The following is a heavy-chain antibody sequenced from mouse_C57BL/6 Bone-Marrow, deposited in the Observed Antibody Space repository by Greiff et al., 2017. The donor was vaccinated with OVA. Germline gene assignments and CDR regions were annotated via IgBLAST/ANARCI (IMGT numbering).Heavy chain of an antibody. Sequence: QVQLKESGAELARPGASVKLSCKASGYTFTSYGISWVKQRTGQGLEWIGEIYPRSGNTYYNEKFKGKATLTADKSSSTAYMELRSLTSEDSAVYFCARDGSDYAMDYWGQGTSVTVSS. CDR2: IYPRSGNT. J-gene: IGHJ4*01. CDR1: GYTFTSYG. V-gene: IGHV1-81*01. CDR3: ARDGSDYAMDY. D-gene: IGHD1-1*01.